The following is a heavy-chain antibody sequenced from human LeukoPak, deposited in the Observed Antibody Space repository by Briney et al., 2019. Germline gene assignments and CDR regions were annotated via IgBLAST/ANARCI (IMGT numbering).Heavy chain of an antibody. V-gene: IGHV1-2*02. CDR3: ARGWNGGSLNWFDP. Sequence: ASVKVSCKASGYTFTGYYMHWVRQAPGQGLEWMGWINPNRGGIKYSQNFQGRVTMTSDTSISTAYMELSRLRSDDTAVFYCARGWNGGSLNWFDPWGQGTLVTVSS. CDR2: INPNRGGI. D-gene: IGHD1-26*01. CDR1: GYTFTGYY. J-gene: IGHJ5*02.